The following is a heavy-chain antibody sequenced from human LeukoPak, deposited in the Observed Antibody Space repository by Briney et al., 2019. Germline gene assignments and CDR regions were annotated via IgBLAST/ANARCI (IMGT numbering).Heavy chain of an antibody. CDR3: ARDLSYDSSGYYDY. CDR1: GGSISSGGYY. D-gene: IGHD3-22*01. Sequence: PSQTLSLTCAVSGGSISSGGYYWSWIRQPPGKGLEWIGYIYHSGSTNYNPSLKSRVTISVDTSKNQFSLKLSSVTAADTAVYHCARDLSYDSSGYYDYWGQGTLVTVSS. J-gene: IGHJ4*02. V-gene: IGHV4-30-2*01. CDR2: IYHSGST.